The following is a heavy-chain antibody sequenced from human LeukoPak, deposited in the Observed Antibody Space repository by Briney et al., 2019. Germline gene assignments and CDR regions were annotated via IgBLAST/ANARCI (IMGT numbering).Heavy chain of an antibody. J-gene: IGHJ4*02. D-gene: IGHD2-21*02. CDR1: GFTFSSYW. Sequence: GGSLRLSCAASGFTFSSYWIHWVRQALGKGLVWVSRINGDGSSTAYADSVKGRFTISRDNAKNTLYLQMNSLRADDTAVYYCVVLYCGGDCYSSAGRFWGQGTLVSVSS. V-gene: IGHV3-74*01. CDR2: INGDGSST. CDR3: VVLYCGGDCYSSAGRF.